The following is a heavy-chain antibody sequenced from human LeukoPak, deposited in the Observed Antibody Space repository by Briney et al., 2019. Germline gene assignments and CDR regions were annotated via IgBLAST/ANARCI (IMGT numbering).Heavy chain of an antibody. CDR3: AREGNNYDSSGYGAFDI. CDR2: ISAYNGNI. V-gene: IGHV1-18*01. CDR1: GYTFTSYG. J-gene: IGHJ3*02. D-gene: IGHD3-22*01. Sequence: ASVKVSCKASGYTFTSYGISWVRQAPGQGLEWMGWISAYNGNINYAQKLQGRVTMTTDTSTSTAYMGLRSLRSDDTAVYYCAREGNNYDSSGYGAFDIWGQGTMVTVSS.